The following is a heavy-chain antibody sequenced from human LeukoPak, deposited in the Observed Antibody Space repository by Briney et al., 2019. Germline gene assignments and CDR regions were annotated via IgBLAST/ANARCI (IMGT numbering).Heavy chain of an antibody. D-gene: IGHD6-13*01. CDR1: GYTFTSYD. CDR3: ARGAAGSYDY. J-gene: IGHJ4*02. V-gene: IGHV1-18*01. Sequence: ASVKVSCKASGYTFTSYDISWVRQDPGQGLEWMGWISTYNSNTNQAEKLQGTINMTTDTSTSTAYMELRSLRSDDAAVYCCARGAAGSYDYWGQGTLVTVSS. CDR2: ISTYNSNT.